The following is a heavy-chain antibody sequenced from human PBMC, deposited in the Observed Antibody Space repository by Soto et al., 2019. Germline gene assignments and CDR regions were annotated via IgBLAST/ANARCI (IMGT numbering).Heavy chain of an antibody. CDR3: AHRRIGMIDRIAWFDP. CDR1: GFSLSTSGVG. CDR2: IYWDDDK. V-gene: IGHV2-5*02. J-gene: IGHJ5*02. D-gene: IGHD3-22*01. Sequence: QITLKESGPPLVKPTQTLTLTCTFSGFSLSTSGVGVGWIRQPPGKALEWLALIYWDDDKRYSPSLKSRLTITKDTSKNQVVLTMTNMDPVDTATYYCAHRRIGMIDRIAWFDPWGQGTLVTVSS.